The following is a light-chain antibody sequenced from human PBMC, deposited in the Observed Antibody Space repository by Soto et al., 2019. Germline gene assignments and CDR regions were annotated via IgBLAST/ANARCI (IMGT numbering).Light chain of an antibody. CDR2: DDD. V-gene: IGLV1-51*01. CDR1: SSNIGAGYD. J-gene: IGLJ1*01. Sequence: QSVLTQPPSVSGAPGQRVIISCTGSSSNIGAGYDVHWYQQLPGTAPKLLIYDDDKRPSGIPDRFSGSKSGTSATLGITGFQTGDEADYYCGSWDSSLSAYVFATGTKVTVL. CDR3: GSWDSSLSAYV.